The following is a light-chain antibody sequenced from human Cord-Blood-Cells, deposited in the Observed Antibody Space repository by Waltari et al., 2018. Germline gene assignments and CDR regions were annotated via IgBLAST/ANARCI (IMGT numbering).Light chain of an antibody. Sequence: QSVLTQPPSASGPPGQRVTISCSGSSYNIGSNYVYWYQQLPGTDPKILIYRNTQRPAGVPDRFSGSKSGTSASLAISGLRSEDEADYDCAAWDDSLSGWVFGGGTNLTVL. CDR2: RNT. J-gene: IGLJ3*02. CDR3: AAWDDSLSGWV. V-gene: IGLV1-47*01. CDR1: SYNIGSNY.